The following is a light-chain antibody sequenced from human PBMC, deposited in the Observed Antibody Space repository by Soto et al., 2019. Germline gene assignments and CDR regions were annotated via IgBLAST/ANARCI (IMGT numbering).Light chain of an antibody. CDR2: WAS. CDR1: QSVLYSSNNKNY. V-gene: IGKV4-1*01. CDR3: QQYYSGT. Sequence: DIVMTQSPDSLAVSLGERATINCKSSQSVLYSSNNKNYLAWYQQKPGQPPKLLIYWASTRESGVPDRFSGSGSGTDFTLTISSLQAEDVAVYYCQQYYSGTFGQGTKVDI. J-gene: IGKJ1*01.